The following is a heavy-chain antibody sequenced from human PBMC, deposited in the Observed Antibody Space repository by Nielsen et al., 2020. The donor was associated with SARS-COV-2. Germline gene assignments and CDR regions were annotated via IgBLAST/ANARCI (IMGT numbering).Heavy chain of an antibody. CDR1: GFTFSDYY. J-gene: IGHJ4*02. V-gene: IGHV3-11*06. CDR3: ARAGNDYVWGSYRYFPDY. D-gene: IGHD3-16*02. Sequence: GESLKISCAASGFTFSDYYMSWIRQAPGKGLEWVSYISSSSSYTNYADSVKGRFTISRDNAKNSLYLQMNSLRAEDTAVYYCARAGNDYVWGSYRYFPDYWGQGTLVTVSS. CDR2: ISSSSSYT.